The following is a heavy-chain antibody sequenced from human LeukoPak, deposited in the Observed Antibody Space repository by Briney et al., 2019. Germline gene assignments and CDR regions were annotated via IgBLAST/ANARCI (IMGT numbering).Heavy chain of an antibody. V-gene: IGHV3-7*01. D-gene: IGHD3-22*01. Sequence: GGSLRLSCAASGFTFSSYEMNWVRQAPGKGLEWVANIKQDGSEKYYVDSVKGRFTISRDNAKNSLYLQMNSLRAGDTAVYYCARGPSSSGYFYYFDYWGQGTLVTVSS. CDR3: ARGPSSSGYFYYFDY. J-gene: IGHJ4*02. CDR1: GFTFSSYE. CDR2: IKQDGSEK.